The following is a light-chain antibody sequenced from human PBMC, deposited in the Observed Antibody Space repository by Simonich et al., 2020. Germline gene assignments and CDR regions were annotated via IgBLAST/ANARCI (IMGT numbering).Light chain of an antibody. CDR3: QQRSNWPYT. J-gene: IGKJ2*01. CDR2: DAS. Sequence: EIVLTQSPATLSLSPGERATLSCRASQSVSSYLAWYQQNPGQAPRLLIYDASNRATGIPARFNGSGSGTDFTLTISSLEPEDFAVYYCQQRSNWPYTFGQGTKLEIK. V-gene: IGKV3-11*01. CDR1: QSVSSY.